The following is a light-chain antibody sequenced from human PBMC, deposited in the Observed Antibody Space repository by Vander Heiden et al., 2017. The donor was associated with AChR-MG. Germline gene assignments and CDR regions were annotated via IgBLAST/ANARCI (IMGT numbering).Light chain of an antibody. Sequence: EIVLTQSPGTLSLSPGERATLSCRVSQSVSSTYLAWYQQKPGQAPRLLIYGASSRATGIPDRFSGSRSGTDFTLTISRLEPEDFAVYYCQQYGSSPLYTFGQGPKLEIK. CDR3: QQYGSSPLYT. V-gene: IGKV3-20*01. CDR2: GAS. J-gene: IGKJ2*01. CDR1: QSVSSTY.